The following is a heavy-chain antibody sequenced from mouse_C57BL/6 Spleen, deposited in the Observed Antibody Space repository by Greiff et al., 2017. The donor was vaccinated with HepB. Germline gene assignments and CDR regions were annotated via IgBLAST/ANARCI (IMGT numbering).Heavy chain of an antibody. CDR2: IHPNSGST. J-gene: IGHJ4*01. V-gene: IGHV1-64*01. Sequence: QVQLKQPGAELVKPGASVKLSCKASGYTFTSYWMHWVKQRPGQGLEWIGMIHPNSGSTNYNEKFKSKATLTVDRSSSTAYMQLSSLTSEDSAVYYCARSSITTVVAEAMDYWGQGTSVTVSS. CDR3: ARSSITTVVAEAMDY. D-gene: IGHD1-1*01. CDR1: GYTFTSYW.